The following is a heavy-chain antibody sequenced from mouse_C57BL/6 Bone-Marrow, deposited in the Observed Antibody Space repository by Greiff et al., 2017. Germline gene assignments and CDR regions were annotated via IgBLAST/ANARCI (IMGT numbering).Heavy chain of an antibody. CDR2: FNPNYGTT. J-gene: IGHJ4*01. CDR3: ARSAQALFLYAMDY. D-gene: IGHD3-2*02. Sequence: EVKLMESGPELVKPGASVKISCKASGYSFTDYNMNWVKQSNGKSLEWIGVFNPNYGTTSYNQKFKGKATLTVDQSSSTAYMQLNSLTSEDSAVYYCARSAQALFLYAMDYWGQGTSVTVSS. CDR1: GYSFTDYN. V-gene: IGHV1-39*01.